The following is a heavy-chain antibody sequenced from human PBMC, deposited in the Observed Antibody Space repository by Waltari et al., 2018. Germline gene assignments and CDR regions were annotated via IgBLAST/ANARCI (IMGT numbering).Heavy chain of an antibody. D-gene: IGHD1-26*01. CDR2: IYYSGST. Sequence: QVQLQESGPGLVKPSETLSLTCTVSGGSVSNGSYYWSWIRQPPGKGLEWIGYIYYSGSTNYNPSLKCRVTISVDTSKNQFSLKLSSVTAADTAVYYCARDYRGGYLRNYGMDVWGQGTTVTVSS. V-gene: IGHV4-61*01. J-gene: IGHJ6*02. CDR1: GGSVSNGSYY. CDR3: ARDYRGGYLRNYGMDV.